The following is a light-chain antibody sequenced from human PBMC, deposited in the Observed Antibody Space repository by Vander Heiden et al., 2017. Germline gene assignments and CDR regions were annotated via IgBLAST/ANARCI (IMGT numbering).Light chain of an antibody. CDR2: RDI. CDR1: NIGSKN. CDR3: QVWDSSAL. Sequence: SYELTQPLSVSVALGQTARITCGENNIGSKNVHWYQQKPGQAPVLVIYRDIIRPSGIPERFSGSNSGNTATLTISRAQAGDEADYYCQVWDSSALFGGGTKLTVL. J-gene: IGLJ2*01. V-gene: IGLV3-9*01.